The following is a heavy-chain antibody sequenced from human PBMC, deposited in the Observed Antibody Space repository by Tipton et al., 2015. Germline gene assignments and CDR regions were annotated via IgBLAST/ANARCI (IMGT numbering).Heavy chain of an antibody. D-gene: IGHD4-23*01. Sequence: TLSLTCTVSSDSINKYYWSWIRQPPGKELQWIGYIQYSGGTNYNPSLEGRVSMSVDTSKTQFSLKLTSVTAADTAMYYCARARGRHGGLFDSWGQGTLVTVSS. J-gene: IGHJ4*02. CDR1: SDSINKYY. V-gene: IGHV4-59*01. CDR2: IQYSGGT. CDR3: ARARGRHGGLFDS.